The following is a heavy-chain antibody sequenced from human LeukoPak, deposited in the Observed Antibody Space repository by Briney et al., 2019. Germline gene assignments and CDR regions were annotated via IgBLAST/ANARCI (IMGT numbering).Heavy chain of an antibody. D-gene: IGHD5-12*01. CDR1: GFIFSGSA. Sequence: GGSLRLSCVASGFIFSGSAMTWVRQVPGKGLEWVSHISGSGDRTYYADSVRGRFTISRDNSKNTLYLQMNSLRAEDTAVYYCAKDLGRLIGDAFDIWGQGTMVTVSS. CDR2: ISGSGDRT. V-gene: IGHV3-23*01. CDR3: AKDLGRLIGDAFDI. J-gene: IGHJ3*02.